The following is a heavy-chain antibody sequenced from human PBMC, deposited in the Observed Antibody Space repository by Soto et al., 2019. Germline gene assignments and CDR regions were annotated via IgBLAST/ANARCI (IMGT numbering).Heavy chain of an antibody. Sequence: PAESLRLSSAISEYSVRRYWMNWVRQAPGKGLEWVAHTNQDGGEKYYVDSVKGRFTISRDNAKKSLYLQMNNLGVEDTAVYYCSGRVGDAFWGQGT. CDR1: EYSVRRYW. J-gene: IGHJ4*02. D-gene: IGHD1-26*01. CDR3: SGRVGDAF. V-gene: IGHV3-7*01. CDR2: TNQDGGEK.